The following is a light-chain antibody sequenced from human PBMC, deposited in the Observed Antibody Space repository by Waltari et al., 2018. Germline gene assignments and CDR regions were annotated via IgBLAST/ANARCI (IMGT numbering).Light chain of an antibody. CDR3: TSYTNRRTLVA. Sequence: QSALTQPASVSGSPGQSITIPCTGSSRDIGGYKSVSWYQQHPGKAPKLMIYEVTNRPSGVSHRFSGSKSGNTASLTISGLQADDEATYYCTSYTNRRTLVAFGGGTKLTVL. V-gene: IGLV2-14*01. CDR1: SRDIGGYKS. CDR2: EVT. J-gene: IGLJ2*01.